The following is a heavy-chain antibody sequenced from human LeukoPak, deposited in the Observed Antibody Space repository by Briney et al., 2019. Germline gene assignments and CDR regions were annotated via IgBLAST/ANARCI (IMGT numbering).Heavy chain of an antibody. CDR1: GFTFNNYA. CDR3: AKDRGVIVPAGMAT. J-gene: IGHJ5*02. Sequence: PGGSLRLSCAASGFTFNNYAMSWVRQAPGKGLEWVSVISGSGGSTYYADSVKGRFTISRDNSKNTLYLQMNSLRAEETAVYYCAKDRGVIVPAGMATWGQGTLVTVPS. CDR2: ISGSGGST. D-gene: IGHD2-2*01. V-gene: IGHV3-23*01.